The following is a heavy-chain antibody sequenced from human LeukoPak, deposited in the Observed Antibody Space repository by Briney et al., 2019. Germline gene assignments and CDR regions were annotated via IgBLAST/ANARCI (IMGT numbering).Heavy chain of an antibody. CDR1: GFTFSSYW. V-gene: IGHV3-7*01. CDR2: IKQDGSEK. D-gene: IGHD3-22*01. Sequence: GGSLRLACAASGFTFSSYWMSWVRQAPGKGLEWVANIKQDGSEKYYVDPVKGRFTISRDNAKNSLYLQMNSLRAEDTAVYYCARIGITMKAFDYWGQGTLVTVSS. J-gene: IGHJ4*02. CDR3: ARIGITMKAFDY.